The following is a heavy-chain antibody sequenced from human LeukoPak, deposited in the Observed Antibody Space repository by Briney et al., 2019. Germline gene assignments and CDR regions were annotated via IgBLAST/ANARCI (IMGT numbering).Heavy chain of an antibody. Sequence: GGSLRLSCAASEFTFSSYSMNWVRQAPGKGLEWVSSIGSSSSYIFYADSVKGRFTISRDNAKNSHYLQMTSLRAEDTAVYFCARVPSTGLDYWGQGTLVTVSS. CDR1: EFTFSSYS. D-gene: IGHD2-8*02. CDR2: IGSSSSYI. CDR3: ARVPSTGLDY. V-gene: IGHV3-21*01. J-gene: IGHJ4*02.